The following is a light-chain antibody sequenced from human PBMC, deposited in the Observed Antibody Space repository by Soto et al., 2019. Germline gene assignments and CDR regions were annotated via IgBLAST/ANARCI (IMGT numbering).Light chain of an antibody. V-gene: IGKV3-15*01. Sequence: EIVMTQSPVTLSVSPGERATLSCRASYDLSSILAWYQQKPGQAPRLLIFDASTRATGVPARFSGSGSGTESTLTISSPQSEDFAVYFCQHYTNWPLTFGGGTKVEIK. CDR1: YDLSSI. J-gene: IGKJ4*01. CDR2: DAS. CDR3: QHYTNWPLT.